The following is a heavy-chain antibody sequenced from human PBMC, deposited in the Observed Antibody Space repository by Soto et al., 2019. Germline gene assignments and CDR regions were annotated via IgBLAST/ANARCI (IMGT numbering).Heavy chain of an antibody. J-gene: IGHJ4*02. CDR3: ARGPKSVYSGSSLLAHFDY. Sequence: GGYYWSWIRKHPGKGLEWIGYIYYSGSTYYNPSLKSRVTISVDTSKNQFSLKLSSVTAADTAVYYCARGPKSVYSGSSLLAHFDYWGQGTLVTV. CDR2: IYYSGST. CDR1: GGYY. D-gene: IGHD1-26*01. V-gene: IGHV4-31*02.